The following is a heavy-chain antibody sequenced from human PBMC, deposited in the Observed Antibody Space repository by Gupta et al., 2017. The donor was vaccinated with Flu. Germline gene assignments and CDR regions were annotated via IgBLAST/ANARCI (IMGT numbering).Heavy chain of an antibody. CDR3: ARATWYCSGGSCYPGYFDY. D-gene: IGHD2-15*01. CDR1: GGSISSYY. Sequence: QVQLQESGPGLVKPSETLSLTCTVSGGSISSYYWSWIRQPPGKGLEWIGYIYYSGSTNYNPSLKSRVTISVDTSKNQFSLKLSSVTAADTAVYYCARATWYCSGGSCYPGYFDYWGQGTLVTVSS. J-gene: IGHJ4*02. V-gene: IGHV4-59*01. CDR2: IYYSGST.